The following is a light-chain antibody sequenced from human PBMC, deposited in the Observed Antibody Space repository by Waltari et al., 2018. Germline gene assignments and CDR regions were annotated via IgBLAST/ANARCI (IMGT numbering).Light chain of an antibody. CDR1: QSLLTRDGNTH. Sequence: EIVMTQTPLALTVTPGEPASISSRSSQSLLTRDGNTHWHWYLGKSGPSPQLLIYLASNRASGVPDRFSGSGSGTDFRLKISRVEAEDVGVYYCMQSLQTPTFGQGTKVEIK. CDR2: LAS. CDR3: MQSLQTPT. V-gene: IGKV2-28*01. J-gene: IGKJ1*01.